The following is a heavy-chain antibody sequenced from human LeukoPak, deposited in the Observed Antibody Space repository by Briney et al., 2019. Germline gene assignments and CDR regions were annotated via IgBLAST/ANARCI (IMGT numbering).Heavy chain of an antibody. D-gene: IGHD1-14*01. Sequence: PGRSLGLSCAASGFTFSSYAMSWVREAPGKGLEWVSAISGSGGSTYYADSVKGRFTISRDNSKNTLYLQMNSLRAEDTAVYYCAKDETVTGSLPYFDYWGQGTLVTVSS. CDR2: ISGSGGST. V-gene: IGHV3-23*01. CDR1: GFTFSSYA. CDR3: AKDETVTGSLPYFDY. J-gene: IGHJ4*02.